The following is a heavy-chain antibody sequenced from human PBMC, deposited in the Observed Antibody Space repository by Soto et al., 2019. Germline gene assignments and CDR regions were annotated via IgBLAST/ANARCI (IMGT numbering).Heavy chain of an antibody. Sequence: QITLKESGPTLVKPTQTLTLTCTFSGFSLSTSGVGVGWIRQPPGKALEWLALIYWDDDKLYSPSLKGRVTITKATSKNQVVLTMTNMDPVDTATYYRAPTLPQLESFGELLRQTYNWFPPWGQGTLVTVSS. CDR3: APTLPQLESFGELLRQTYNWFPP. D-gene: IGHD3-10*01. J-gene: IGHJ5*02. V-gene: IGHV2-5*02. CDR2: IYWDDDK. CDR1: GFSLSTSGVG.